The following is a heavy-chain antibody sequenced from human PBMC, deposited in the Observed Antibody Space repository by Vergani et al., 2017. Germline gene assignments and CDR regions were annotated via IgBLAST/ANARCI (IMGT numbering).Heavy chain of an antibody. CDR2: MNPNSGNT. V-gene: IGHV1-8*02. J-gene: IGHJ4*02. CDR3: ARGCFSPLYDFWSGYFVSDPSYFDY. D-gene: IGHD3-3*01. Sequence: QVQLVQSGAEVKKPGASVKVSCKASGYTFTGYYMHWVRQATGQGLEWMGWMNPNSGNTGYAQKFQGRVTMTRNTSISTAYMAVSILRSADTAVYYCARGCFSPLYDFWSGYFVSDPSYFDYWGQGTLVTVSS. CDR1: GYTFTGYY.